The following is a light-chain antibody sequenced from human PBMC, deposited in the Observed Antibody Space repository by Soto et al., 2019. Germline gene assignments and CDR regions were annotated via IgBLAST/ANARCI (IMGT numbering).Light chain of an antibody. CDR1: SSNIGAGYD. J-gene: IGLJ1*01. Sequence: QSVLTQPPSVSGAPGQRVTISCTGSSSNIGAGYDVHWYQQLPGTAPKLLIYGNSNRPSGVPDRFSGSKSGTSASLAITGLQAEDEADCYCQSYDSSLSGYVFGTGTKVTV. V-gene: IGLV1-40*01. CDR2: GNS. CDR3: QSYDSSLSGYV.